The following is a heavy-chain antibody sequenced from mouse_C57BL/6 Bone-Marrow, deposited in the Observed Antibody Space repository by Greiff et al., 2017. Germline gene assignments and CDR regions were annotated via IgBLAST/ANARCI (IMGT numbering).Heavy chain of an antibody. CDR3: VREVYGNYDNYFDY. V-gene: IGHV10-3*01. D-gene: IGHD2-1*01. J-gene: IGHJ2*01. CDR1: GFTFNTYA. CDR2: IRSKSSNYAT. Sequence: EVQLVESGGGLVQPKGSLKLSCAASGFTFNTYAMHWVRQAPGKGLEWVARIRSKSSNYATYYADSVKDRFTISRDDSQSMLYLQMNNLKTEDTAMYYCVREVYGNYDNYFDYWGQGTTLTVSS.